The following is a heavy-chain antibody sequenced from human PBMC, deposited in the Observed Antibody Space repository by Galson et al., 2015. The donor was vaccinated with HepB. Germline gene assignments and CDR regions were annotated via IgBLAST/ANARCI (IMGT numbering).Heavy chain of an antibody. V-gene: IGHV3-30*18. J-gene: IGHJ4*02. D-gene: IGHD3-3*01. CDR3: AKGSYDFWTTDY. CDR2: ISYDGSNK. Sequence: SLRLSCAASGFTFSSYGMHWIRQAPGKGLEWVAVISYDGSNKYYADSVKGRFTISRDNSKNTLYLQMNSLRAEDTAVYYCAKGSYDFWTTDYWGQGTLVTVSS. CDR1: GFTFSSYG.